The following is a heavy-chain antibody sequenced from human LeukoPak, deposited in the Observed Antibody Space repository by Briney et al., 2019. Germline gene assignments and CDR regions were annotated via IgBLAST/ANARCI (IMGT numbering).Heavy chain of an antibody. CDR3: ARPAGIAARPEYFQH. CDR1: GYSFTRDW. J-gene: IGHJ1*01. Sequence: VESLKMSCKGSGYSFTRDWICGVRQMPGKSLEWMGIIYPGDSDTRYSPSFQGQVTISADKSISTAYLQWSSLKASDTAMYYCARPAGIAARPEYFQHWGQGTLVTVSS. D-gene: IGHD6-6*01. CDR2: IYPGDSDT. V-gene: IGHV5-51*01.